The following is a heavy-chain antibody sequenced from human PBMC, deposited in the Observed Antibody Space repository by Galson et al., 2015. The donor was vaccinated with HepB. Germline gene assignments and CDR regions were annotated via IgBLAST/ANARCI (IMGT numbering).Heavy chain of an antibody. D-gene: IGHD1-1*01. CDR2: ISGDGFRA. CDR1: GFTFSSYA. V-gene: IGHV3-23*01. CDR3: VRETGHDWGYFHD. Sequence: SLRLSCAASGFTFSSYAMSWLRQRPGKGLEWVSAISGDGFRAYYADPVKGRFTISRDNSKKMLYLQMNSLRVEDTAIFYCVRETGHDWGYFHDWGQGALVSVSS. J-gene: IGHJ4*02.